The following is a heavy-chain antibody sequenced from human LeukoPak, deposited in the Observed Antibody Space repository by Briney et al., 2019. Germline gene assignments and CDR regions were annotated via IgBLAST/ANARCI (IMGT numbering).Heavy chain of an antibody. Sequence: SGGSLRLSCAAPGYMFSIYNMNWVRQAPGKGLEWVSNISSSSNTIYYAGSVEGRFTISRDNAKNSLYLQMNSLRDEDTAVYYCAREQPIDYWGQGTLVTVSS. J-gene: IGHJ4*02. CDR3: AREQPIDY. CDR2: ISSSSNTI. D-gene: IGHD6-13*01. CDR1: GYMFSIYN. V-gene: IGHV3-48*02.